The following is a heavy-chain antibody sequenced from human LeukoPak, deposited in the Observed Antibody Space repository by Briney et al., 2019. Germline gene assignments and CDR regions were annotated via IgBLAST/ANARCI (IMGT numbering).Heavy chain of an antibody. CDR2: ISGSGTI. J-gene: IGHJ4*02. D-gene: IGHD6-13*01. V-gene: IGHV4-4*07. Sequence: PSETLSLTCTVSGGSIHSYWSWIRQPAGKGLEWIGRISGSGTITYNPALQSRLTISIDTSKNQFSLKLSSVTAADTAVYYCARDHLAAALDYWGQGTLVTVSS. CDR1: GGSIHSY. CDR3: ARDHLAAALDY.